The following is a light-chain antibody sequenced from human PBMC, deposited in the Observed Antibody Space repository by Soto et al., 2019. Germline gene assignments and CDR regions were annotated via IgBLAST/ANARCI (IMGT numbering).Light chain of an antibody. CDR3: LQAHHASWT. Sequence: ATQVTQSTSSVSAAGGDRITITCRASRDIGSDLSWYQQKPGKAPTLLIYAASNLQSGVPSRFRGSRSGTEFTLTVSSLQPEECATHYCLQAHHASWTFGQGTKVDIK. V-gene: IGKV1-6*01. CDR2: AAS. J-gene: IGKJ1*01. CDR1: RDIGSD.